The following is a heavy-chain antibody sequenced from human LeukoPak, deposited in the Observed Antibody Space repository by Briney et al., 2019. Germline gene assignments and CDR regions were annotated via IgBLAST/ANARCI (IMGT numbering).Heavy chain of an antibody. Sequence: PGGSLRLSCAASGFTFSSYAMSWVRQAPGKGLEWVSAISGSGGSTYYADSVKGRFTISRDNSKTTLYLQMNSLRAEDTAVYYCAKGDPVYQLLYLPGFFDYWGQGTLVTVSS. CDR2: ISGSGGST. CDR3: AKGDPVYQLLYLPGFFDY. J-gene: IGHJ4*02. D-gene: IGHD2-2*02. CDR1: GFTFSSYA. V-gene: IGHV3-23*01.